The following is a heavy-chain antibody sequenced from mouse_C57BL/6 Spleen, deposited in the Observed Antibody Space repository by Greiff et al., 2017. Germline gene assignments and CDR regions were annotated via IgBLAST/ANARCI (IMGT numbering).Heavy chain of an antibody. CDR1: GFTFSSYA. CDR2: ISDGGSYT. D-gene: IGHD3-1*01. V-gene: IGHV5-4*01. J-gene: IGHJ2*02. CDR3: ARDSGYGPDLDY. Sequence: EVKVVESGGGLVKPGGSLKLSCAASGFTFSSYAMSWVRQTPEKRLEWVATISDGGSYTYYPDNVKGRFTISRDNAKNNLYLQMSHLKSEDTAMYYCARDSGYGPDLDYWGQGTSVTVSS.